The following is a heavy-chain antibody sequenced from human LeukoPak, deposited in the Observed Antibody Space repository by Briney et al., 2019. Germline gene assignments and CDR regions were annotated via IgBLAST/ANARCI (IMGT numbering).Heavy chain of an antibody. J-gene: IGHJ4*02. CDR1: GFTFSSYR. CDR2: IWYDGSNK. V-gene: IGHV3-33*01. CDR3: ARVPGGLEWADFDY. Sequence: GGSLRLSCAASGFTFSSYRMHWVRQAPGKGLEWVAVIWYDGSNKYYADSVKGRFTISRDNSKNTLYLQMNSLRAEDTAVYYCARVPGGLEWADFDYWGQGTLVTVSS. D-gene: IGHD3-3*01.